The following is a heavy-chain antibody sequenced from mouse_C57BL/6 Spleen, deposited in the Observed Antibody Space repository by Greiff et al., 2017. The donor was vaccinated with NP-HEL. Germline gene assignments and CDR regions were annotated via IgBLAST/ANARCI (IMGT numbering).Heavy chain of an antibody. CDR3: EAHSSGYVGFAY. CDR1: GYTFTSYW. CDR2: IYPGSGST. V-gene: IGHV1-55*01. J-gene: IGHJ3*01. Sequence: QVQLQQPGAELVKPGASVKLSCKASGYTFTSYWITWVKQRPGQGLEWIGDIYPGSGSTNYNEKFKSKATLTVDTSSSTAYMQLSSLTSEDSAVYYGEAHSSGYVGFAYWGQGTLVTVSA. D-gene: IGHD3-2*02.